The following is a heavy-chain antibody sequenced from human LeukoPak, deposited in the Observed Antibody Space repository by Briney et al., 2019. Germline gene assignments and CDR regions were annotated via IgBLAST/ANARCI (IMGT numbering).Heavy chain of an antibody. CDR1: GFTFSSYA. J-gene: IGHJ3*02. Sequence: PGGSLRLSCAASGFTFSSYAMSWVRQAPGKGLEWVSAISGSGGSTYYADSVKGRFTISRDNSKNTLYLQMNSLRAEDTAVYYCAKGGPSSGYYSDAFDIWGQGTMVTVSS. V-gene: IGHV3-23*01. D-gene: IGHD3-22*01. CDR2: ISGSGGST. CDR3: AKGGPSSGYYSDAFDI.